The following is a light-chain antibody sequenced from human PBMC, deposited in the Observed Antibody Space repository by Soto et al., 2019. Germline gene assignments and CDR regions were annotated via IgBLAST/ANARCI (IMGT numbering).Light chain of an antibody. CDR2: DAS. CDR3: QQYYSFPRT. Sequence: DIQMTQSPSSLSASVGDRVTITCQASQDISNYLNWYQQKPGKAPKLLIHDASNLETGVPSRFSGSGSGTDFTLTISCLQSEDFATYYCQQYYSFPRTFGQGTKVDIK. CDR1: QDISNY. J-gene: IGKJ1*01. V-gene: IGKV1-33*01.